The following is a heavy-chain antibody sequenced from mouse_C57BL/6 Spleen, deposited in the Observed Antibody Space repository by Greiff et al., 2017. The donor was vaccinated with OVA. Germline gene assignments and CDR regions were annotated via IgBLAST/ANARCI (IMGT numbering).Heavy chain of an antibody. CDR2: IRSKSSNYAT. V-gene: IGHV10-3*01. Sequence: EVQLVESGGGLVQPKGSLKLSCAASGFTFNTYAMHWVRQAPGQGLEWVARIRSKSSNYATYYADSVKDRFTISRDDSQSMLYLQMNNLKTEDTAMYYGVRDYYGSSYWYFDVWGTGTTVTVSS. J-gene: IGHJ1*03. CDR3: VRDYYGSSYWYFDV. D-gene: IGHD1-1*01. CDR1: GFTFNTYA.